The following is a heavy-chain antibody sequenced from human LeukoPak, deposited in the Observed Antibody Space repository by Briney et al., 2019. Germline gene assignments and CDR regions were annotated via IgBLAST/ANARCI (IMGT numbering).Heavy chain of an antibody. D-gene: IGHD6-19*01. Sequence: GASLRLSGAASGFSFSNYGMGSARQAPGKGLDWVAGISGSGETTYHADSKKGHFTISRDNPRTTLYLQMNSLRAEDTAVYFCARESFKAVAGYLENWGQGSLVTVS. CDR2: ISGSGETT. CDR1: GFSFSNYG. J-gene: IGHJ4*02. V-gene: IGHV3-23*01. CDR3: ARESFKAVAGYLEN.